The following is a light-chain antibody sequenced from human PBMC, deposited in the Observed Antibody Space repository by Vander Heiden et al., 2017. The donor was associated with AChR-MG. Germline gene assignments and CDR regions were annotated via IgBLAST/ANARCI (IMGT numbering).Light chain of an antibody. CDR1: QDIPNP. CDR3: QQFDDFTPGST. Sequence: DLQMTQSPSSLSAPVGDRVTITCQASQDIPNPLNWYQQKPGKAPTPMIHGESTLETGGPSRFTVSGSGTRLTFTISSLQPEDIETYYCQQFDDFTPGSTFGQGTKVEIK. J-gene: IGKJ1*01. CDR2: GES. V-gene: IGKV1-33*01.